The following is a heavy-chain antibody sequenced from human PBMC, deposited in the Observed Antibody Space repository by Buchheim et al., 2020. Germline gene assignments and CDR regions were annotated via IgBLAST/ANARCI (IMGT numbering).Heavy chain of an antibody. CDR3: AKNREMATIGGSDY. D-gene: IGHD5-24*01. Sequence: QVQLVESGGGVVRPGGSLRLSCAGFGLTLRSYGMTGVRRAQGRGRDGVAFLGKEGENNNHADSVKGRLTIPRDNSKTPLYLQMNSLRAEDTAVYYCAKNREMATIGGSDYWGQGAL. V-gene: IGHV3-30*02. CDR2: LGKEGENN. CDR1: GLTLRSYG. J-gene: IGHJ4*02.